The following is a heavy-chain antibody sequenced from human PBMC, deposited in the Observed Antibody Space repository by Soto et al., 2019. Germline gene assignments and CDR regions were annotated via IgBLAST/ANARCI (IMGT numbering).Heavy chain of an antibody. J-gene: IGHJ6*02. V-gene: IGHV4-59*01. CDR3: ARGEDAFFYYGLDV. CDR1: GGSITSSY. Sequence: QVQLQESGPRLVKPSETMSLTCTVSGGSITSSYWIWIRRPPGKGLEWIAYIYDTGISGYTPSTSYNPSLKSRVTMSVDTSKSQFSLKLTSVTAADTAVYYCARGEDAFFYYGLDVWGQGITVTVSS. CDR2: IYDTGISGYTPST.